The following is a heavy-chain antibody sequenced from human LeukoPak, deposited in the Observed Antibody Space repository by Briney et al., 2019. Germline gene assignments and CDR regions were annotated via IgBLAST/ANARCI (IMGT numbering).Heavy chain of an antibody. V-gene: IGHV1-18*01. Sequence: ASVKVSCKASGYTFTSYGISWVRQAPGQGLEWMGWISAYNGNTNYAQKLQGRVTMTTDTSTSTAYMGLRSLRSDDTAVYYCARETYIAAKDGYYFDYWGQGTLVTVSS. D-gene: IGHD6-6*01. J-gene: IGHJ4*02. CDR1: GYTFTSYG. CDR3: ARETYIAAKDGYYFDY. CDR2: ISAYNGNT.